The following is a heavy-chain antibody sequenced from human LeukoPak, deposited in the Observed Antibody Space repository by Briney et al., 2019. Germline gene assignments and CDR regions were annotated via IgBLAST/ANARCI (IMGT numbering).Heavy chain of an antibody. D-gene: IGHD3-9*01. V-gene: IGHV4-39*07. CDR1: GASISSSPHY. CDR3: AKNGQTGFSFDP. Sequence: SETLSLTCTVSGASISSSPHYWGWLRQAPGKGLEWIGTLYYSGTTFYKPSLKSRLTMSVDTSKNQFSLRLNSVTAADTAVYHCAKNGQTGFSFDPWGQGTLVTVSS. J-gene: IGHJ5*02. CDR2: LYYSGTT.